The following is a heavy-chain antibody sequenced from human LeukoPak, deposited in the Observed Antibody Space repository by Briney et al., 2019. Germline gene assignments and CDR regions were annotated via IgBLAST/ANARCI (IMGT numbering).Heavy chain of an antibody. CDR1: GFTFSSYG. V-gene: IGHV3-30*18. J-gene: IGHJ4*02. CDR2: IWSGGSDK. Sequence: QPGRSLRLSCAASGFTFSSYGMHWVRQAPGKGLEWVAGIWSGGSDKYYADSVKGRFTISRDNYMYTLYLQMNSLRPEDTALYYCAKESPVAAMHYFDYWGQGTLVTVSS. D-gene: IGHD6-19*01. CDR3: AKESPVAAMHYFDY.